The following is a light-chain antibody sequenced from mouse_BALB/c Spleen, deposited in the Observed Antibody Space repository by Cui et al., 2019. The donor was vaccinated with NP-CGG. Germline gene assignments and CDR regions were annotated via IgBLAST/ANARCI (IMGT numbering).Light chain of an antibody. CDR2: GSD. Sequence: QAVVTQESALTTSPGETVTLTCRSRTGTITTSNYANWVQEKPDHLFTGLIGGSDNRAPGVPARFSGSLIGDTAALTITGAQTEDEAIYFCALWYSNHWVFGGGTKLTVL. CDR3: ALWYSNHWV. V-gene: IGLV1*01. CDR1: TGTITTSNY. J-gene: IGLJ1*01.